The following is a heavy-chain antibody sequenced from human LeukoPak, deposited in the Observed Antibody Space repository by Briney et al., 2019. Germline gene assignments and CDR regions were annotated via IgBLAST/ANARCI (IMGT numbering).Heavy chain of an antibody. J-gene: IGHJ3*02. D-gene: IGHD1-26*01. CDR1: GFTFSNYN. Sequence: GGSLRLSCAASGFTFSNYNINWVRQAPGKGLEWVSFIGSSSSPIYYADSVRGRFTVSRDNAKNSLYLHLNSLRDEDTAVYYCARDPRPYSGSGLHFDIWGQGTLVTVSS. CDR3: ARDPRPYSGSGLHFDI. V-gene: IGHV3-48*02. CDR2: IGSSSSPI.